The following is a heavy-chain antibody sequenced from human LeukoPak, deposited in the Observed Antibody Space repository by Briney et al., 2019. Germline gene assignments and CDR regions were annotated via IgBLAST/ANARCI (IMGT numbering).Heavy chain of an antibody. CDR2: INHIGST. J-gene: IGHJ4*02. CDR3: ARGGAYGCLDY. CDR1: GGSFRGYY. Sequence: SETLSLTCAGYGGSFRGYYWSWIRQPPGEGVEWIGEINHIGSTNYNPSLKSRVTISVDTSKDQFSLKLSSVTAADTAVYYCARGGAYGCLDYWGQGTLVTVSS. V-gene: IGHV4-34*01. D-gene: IGHD4-17*01.